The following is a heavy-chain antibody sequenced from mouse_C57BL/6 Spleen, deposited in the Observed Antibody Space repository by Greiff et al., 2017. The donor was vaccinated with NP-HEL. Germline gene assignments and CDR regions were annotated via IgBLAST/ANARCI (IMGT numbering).Heavy chain of an antibody. J-gene: IGHJ4*01. D-gene: IGHD1-1*01. V-gene: IGHV5-17*01. Sequence: DVMLVESGGGLVKPGGSLKLSCAASGFTFSDYGMHWVRQAPEKGLEWVAYISSGSSTIYYADTVKGRFTISRDNAKNTLFLQMTSLRSVDTAMYYGARSDGSSPYYAMDYWGQGTSVTVSS. CDR2: ISSGSSTI. CDR1: GFTFSDYG. CDR3: ARSDGSSPYYAMDY.